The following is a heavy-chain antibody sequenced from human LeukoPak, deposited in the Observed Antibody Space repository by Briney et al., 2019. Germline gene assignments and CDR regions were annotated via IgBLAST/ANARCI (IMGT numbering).Heavy chain of an antibody. Sequence: GGSLRLSCAASGFTFSSYAMSWVRQAPGKGLEWVSAISGSGGSTYYADSVKGRFTISRDNSKNTLYLQMSSLRAEDTAVYYCAKDPRYSSSWSSGDYWGQGTLVTVSS. CDR1: GFTFSSYA. V-gene: IGHV3-23*01. J-gene: IGHJ4*02. CDR3: AKDPRYSSSWSSGDY. D-gene: IGHD6-13*01. CDR2: ISGSGGST.